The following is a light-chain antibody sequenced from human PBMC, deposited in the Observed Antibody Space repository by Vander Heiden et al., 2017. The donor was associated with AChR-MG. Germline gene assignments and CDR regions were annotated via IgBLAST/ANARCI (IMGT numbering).Light chain of an antibody. CDR1: SSNIGSNT. Sequence: QSVLTQPPSASGTPGQRVTISCSGSSSNIGSNTVNLYQQLPGTAPKLLIYSKNRRPSGVPDRFSGSKSGTSASLAISGLQSEDEADYYCAAWDDSLNGVVFGGGTKLTVL. CDR3: AAWDDSLNGVV. CDR2: SKN. J-gene: IGLJ2*01. V-gene: IGLV1-44*01.